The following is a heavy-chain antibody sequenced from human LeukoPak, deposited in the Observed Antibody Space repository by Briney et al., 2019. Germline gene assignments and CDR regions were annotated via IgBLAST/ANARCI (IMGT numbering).Heavy chain of an antibody. Sequence: GASVKVSCKASGYTFTSYDINWVRQATGQGLEWMGWMNPNSGNTGYAQKFQGRVTMTRNTSISTAYMELNSLRAEDTAVYYCAKDRTSTGYSSSDYWGQGTLVTVSS. CDR2: MNPNSGNT. D-gene: IGHD6-6*01. CDR3: AKDRTSTGYSSSDY. CDR1: GYTFTSYD. V-gene: IGHV1-8*01. J-gene: IGHJ4*02.